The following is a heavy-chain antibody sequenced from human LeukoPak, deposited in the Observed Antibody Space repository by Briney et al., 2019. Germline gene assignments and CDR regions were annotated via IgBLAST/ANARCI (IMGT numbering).Heavy chain of an antibody. Sequence: ASVKVSCKASGYTFTGYYMHWVRQAPGQGLEWMGWINPNSGGTNYAQKFQGRVTMTRDTSISTAYMELSRLRSDDTAVYYCAMGLDFWSGYYTNDYWGQGTLVTVSS. CDR3: AMGLDFWSGYYTNDY. CDR2: INPNSGGT. J-gene: IGHJ4*02. V-gene: IGHV1-2*02. CDR1: GYTFTGYY. D-gene: IGHD3-3*01.